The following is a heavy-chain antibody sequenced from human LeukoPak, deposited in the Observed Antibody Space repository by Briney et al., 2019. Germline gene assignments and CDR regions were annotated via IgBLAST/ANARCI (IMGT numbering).Heavy chain of an antibody. CDR3: ARDDSGSYFDY. CDR2: ISYDGSNK. D-gene: IGHD1-26*01. V-gene: IGHV3-30*03. J-gene: IGHJ4*02. Sequence: AGGSLRLSCAASGFTFSSYGMHWVRQAPGKGLEWVAVISYDGSNKYYADSVKGRFTISRDNSKNTLYLQMNSLRAEDTAVYYCARDDSGSYFDYWGQGTLVTVSS. CDR1: GFTFSSYG.